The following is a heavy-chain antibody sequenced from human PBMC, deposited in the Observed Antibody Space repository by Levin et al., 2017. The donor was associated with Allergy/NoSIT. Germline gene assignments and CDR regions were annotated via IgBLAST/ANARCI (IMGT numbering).Heavy chain of an antibody. J-gene: IGHJ6*02. CDR3: AKNSGWGYYYYYGMDV. CDR1: GFTFSSYA. CDR2: ISYDGSNK. D-gene: IGHD6-19*01. Sequence: GGSLRLSCAASGFTFSSYAMHWVRQAPGKGLEWVAVISYDGSNKYYADSVKGRFTISRDNSKNTLYLQMNSLRAEDTAVYYCAKNSGWGYYYYYGMDVWGQGTTVTVSS. V-gene: IGHV3-30-3*02.